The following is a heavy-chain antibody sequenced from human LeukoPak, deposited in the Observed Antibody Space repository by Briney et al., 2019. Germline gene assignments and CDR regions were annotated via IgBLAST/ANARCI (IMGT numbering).Heavy chain of an antibody. Sequence: GGSLRLSCAASGSTFSSYAMSWVRQAPGKGLEWVSAISGSGGSTYCADSVKGRFTISRDNSKNTLYLQMNSLRAEDTAVYYCAKDYRYCSSTSCLNYFDYWGQGTLVTVSS. CDR1: GSTFSSYA. CDR3: AKDYRYCSSTSCLNYFDY. J-gene: IGHJ4*02. D-gene: IGHD2-2*01. CDR2: ISGSGGST. V-gene: IGHV3-23*01.